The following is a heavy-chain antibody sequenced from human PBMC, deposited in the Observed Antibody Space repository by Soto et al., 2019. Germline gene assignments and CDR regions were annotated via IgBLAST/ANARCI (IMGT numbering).Heavy chain of an antibody. V-gene: IGHV3-48*02. J-gene: IGHJ4*02. CDR3: ATAGAVGATKSHFDY. Sequence: EVQLVESGGGLVQPGGSLRLSCAASGITFSSYSMNWVRQAPGKGLEWVSYISGTTPNIFYADSVKGRFTISRDNAKDPLYLQMNSLRDEDTAVFYCATAGAVGATKSHFDYWGQGTLVTVSS. D-gene: IGHD1-26*01. CDR2: ISGTTPNI. CDR1: GITFSSYS.